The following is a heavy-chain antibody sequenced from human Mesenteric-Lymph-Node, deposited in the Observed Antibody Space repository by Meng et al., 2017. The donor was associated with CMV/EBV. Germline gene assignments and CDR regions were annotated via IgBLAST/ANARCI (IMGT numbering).Heavy chain of an antibody. J-gene: IGHJ5*02. V-gene: IGHV3-21*01. Sequence: GESLKISCAASGFTFSSYSMNWVRQAPGKGLEWVSSISSSSSYIYYADSVKGRFTISRDNAKNSLYLQMNSLRAEDTAVYYCARRALREQLVPWFDPWGQGTLVTVSS. CDR1: GFTFSSYS. CDR3: ARRALREQLVPWFDP. D-gene: IGHD6-6*01. CDR2: ISSSSSYI.